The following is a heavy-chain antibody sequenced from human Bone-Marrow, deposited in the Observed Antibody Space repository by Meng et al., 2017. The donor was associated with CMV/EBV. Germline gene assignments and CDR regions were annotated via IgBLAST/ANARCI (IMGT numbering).Heavy chain of an antibody. D-gene: IGHD6-19*01. Sequence: ASVKVSCKTSGYAFTGYYVHWVRQAPGQGLEWMGWINPNTGDTNYAQNFQGRVTMTRDTSISTAYMELSTLRSDDTAVYYCAGLSSSGVSTDYWGQGTLVTVSS. CDR2: INPNTGDT. J-gene: IGHJ4*02. CDR3: AGLSSSGVSTDY. CDR1: GYAFTGYY. V-gene: IGHV1-2*02.